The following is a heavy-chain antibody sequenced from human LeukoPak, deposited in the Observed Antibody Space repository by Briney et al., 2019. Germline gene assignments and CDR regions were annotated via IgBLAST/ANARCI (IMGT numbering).Heavy chain of an antibody. V-gene: IGHV4-34*01. CDR2: INHSGST. D-gene: IGHD3-16*02. CDR3: ARVTGYDYVWGSYRYPKEFDY. J-gene: IGHJ4*02. Sequence: SETLSLTCAVYGASFSGYYWGWIRQPPGKGLEWIGEINHSGSTNYNPSLKSRVTISVDTSKNQFSLKLSSVTAADTAVYYCARVTGYDYVWGSYRYPKEFDYWGQGTLVTVSS. CDR1: GASFSGYY.